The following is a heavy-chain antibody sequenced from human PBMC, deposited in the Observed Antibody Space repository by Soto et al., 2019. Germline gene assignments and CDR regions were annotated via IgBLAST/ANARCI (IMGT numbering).Heavy chain of an antibody. J-gene: IGHJ6*02. CDR1: GGTFSSYA. CDR2: IIPIFGTA. V-gene: IGHV1-69*13. D-gene: IGHD2-2*02. CDR3: ARGGYCSSTSCYTPGYYYYGMDV. Sequence: SVKVSCKASGGTFSSYAISWVRQAPGQGLEWMGGIIPIFGTANYAQKFQGRVTITADESTSTAYMELSSLRSEDTAVYYCARGGYCSSTSCYTPGYYYYGMDVWGQGTTVTVS.